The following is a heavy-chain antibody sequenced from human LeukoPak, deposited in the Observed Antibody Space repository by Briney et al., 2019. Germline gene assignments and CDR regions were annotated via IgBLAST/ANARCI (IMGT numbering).Heavy chain of an antibody. J-gene: IGHJ2*01. CDR1: GGSISGYY. CDR3: ARQGSGWYFDL. CDR2: IYTSGST. V-gene: IGHV4-4*07. Sequence: SETLSLTCTVSGGSISGYYWSWIRQPAGKGLEWVGRIYTSGSTYYNPSLKSRVTISVDTSKNQFSLKLSSVTAADTAVYYCARQGSGWYFDLWGRGTLVTVSS.